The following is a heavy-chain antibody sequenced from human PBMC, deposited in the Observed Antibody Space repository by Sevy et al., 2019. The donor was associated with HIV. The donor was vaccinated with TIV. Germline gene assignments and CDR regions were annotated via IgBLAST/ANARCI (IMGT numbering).Heavy chain of an antibody. CDR3: ARIPIYSSSSDGEYYFDY. CDR2: IYYSGST. Sequence: SETLSLTCTVSGGSISSGDYYWSWIRQPPGKGLEWIGYIYYSGSTYYNPSLKSRVTISVDTSKNQFSLKLGSLTAADTAVYYWARIPIYSSSSDGEYYFDYWGQGTLVTVSS. D-gene: IGHD6-6*01. CDR1: GGSISSGDYY. V-gene: IGHV4-30-4*01. J-gene: IGHJ4*02.